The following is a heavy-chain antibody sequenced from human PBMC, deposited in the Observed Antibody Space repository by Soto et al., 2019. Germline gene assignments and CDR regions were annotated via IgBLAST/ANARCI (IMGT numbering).Heavy chain of an antibody. CDR2: FDPEDGET. CDR3: ARDQSIMGATTNFDY. CDR1: GYTLTELS. V-gene: IGHV1-24*01. J-gene: IGHJ4*02. Sequence: ASVKVSCKVSGYTLTELSMHWVRQAPGKGLEWMGGFDPEDGETIYAQKFQGRVTMTEDTSTDTAYMELSSLRSEDTAVYYCARDQSIMGATTNFDYWGQGTLVTVSS. D-gene: IGHD1-26*01.